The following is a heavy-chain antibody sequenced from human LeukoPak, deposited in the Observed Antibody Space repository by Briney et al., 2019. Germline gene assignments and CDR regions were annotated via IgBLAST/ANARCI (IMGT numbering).Heavy chain of an antibody. J-gene: IGHJ4*02. Sequence: GGSLRLSCAASGFPFNTYGMHWVREAPGKGLEWVAVISYDGTNKFYADSVKGRFTISRDNSRNTVYLQVNRLRVEDTAVYYCAKDTGSARLDYWGQGTLVTVSS. CDR2: ISYDGTNK. CDR1: GFPFNTYG. CDR3: AKDTGSARLDY. V-gene: IGHV3-30*18. D-gene: IGHD4-17*01.